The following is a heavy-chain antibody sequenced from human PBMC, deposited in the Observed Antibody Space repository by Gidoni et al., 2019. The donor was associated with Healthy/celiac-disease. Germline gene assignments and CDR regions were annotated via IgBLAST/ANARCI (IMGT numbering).Heavy chain of an antibody. CDR3: AREARVQLWDPDPWGDAFDI. J-gene: IGHJ3*02. D-gene: IGHD5-18*01. V-gene: IGHV3-21*01. CDR2: ISSSSSYI. Sequence: EVQLVESGGGLVKPGGSLRLSCAASGFTFSSNSMNWVRQAPGKGLEWVSSISSSSSYIYYADSVKGRFTISRDNAKNSLYLQMNSLRAEDTAVYYCAREARVQLWDPDPWGDAFDIWGQGTMVTVSS. CDR1: GFTFSSNS.